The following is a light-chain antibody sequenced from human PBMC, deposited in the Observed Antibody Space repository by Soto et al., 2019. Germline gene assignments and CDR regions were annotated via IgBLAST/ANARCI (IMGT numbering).Light chain of an antibody. J-gene: IGKJ4*01. CDR1: QSVSYY. CDR3: QQYGSSPLT. Sequence: EIVLTQSPGTLSLSPGERATLSCRASQSVSYYLAWYQQKPGQAPRLLIYGASSRATGIPDRFSGSGSGTDFTLTISRLEPEDFVVYYCQQYGSSPLTFGGGTKVDIK. CDR2: GAS. V-gene: IGKV3-20*01.